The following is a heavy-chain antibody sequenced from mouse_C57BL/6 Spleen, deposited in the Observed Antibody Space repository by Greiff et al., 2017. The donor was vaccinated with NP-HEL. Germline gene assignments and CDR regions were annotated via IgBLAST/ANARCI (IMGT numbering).Heavy chain of an antibody. CDR2: IYPGDGDT. J-gene: IGHJ2*01. Sequence: QVQLQQSGPELVKPGASVKISCKASGYAFSSSWMNWVKQRPGKGLEWIGRIYPGDGDTNYNGKFKGKATLTADKSSSTAYMQLSSLTSEDSAVYFCARLSSGYPYFDYWGQGTTLTVSS. V-gene: IGHV1-82*01. CDR3: ARLSSGYPYFDY. D-gene: IGHD3-2*02. CDR1: GYAFSSSW.